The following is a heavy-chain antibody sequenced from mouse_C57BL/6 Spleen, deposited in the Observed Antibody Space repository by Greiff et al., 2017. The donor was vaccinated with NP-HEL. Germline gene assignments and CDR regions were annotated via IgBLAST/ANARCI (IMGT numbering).Heavy chain of an antibody. D-gene: IGHD2-3*01. CDR1: GFTFTDYY. J-gene: IGHJ4*01. V-gene: IGHV7-3*01. CDR3: ARYPIYDGYLCAMDY. CDR2: IRNKANGYTT. Sequence: DVQLVESGGGLVQPGGSLSLSCAASGFTFTDYYMSWVRQPPGKALEWLGFIRNKANGYTTEYSASVKGRFTISRDNSQSILYLQMNALRAEDSATYYCARYPIYDGYLCAMDYWGQGTSVTVSS.